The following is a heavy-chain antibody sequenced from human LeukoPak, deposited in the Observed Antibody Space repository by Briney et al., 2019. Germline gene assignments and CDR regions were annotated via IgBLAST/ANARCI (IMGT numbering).Heavy chain of an antibody. CDR2: INPNSGGT. Sequence: GASVQVSCKASGYTFTGYYMHWVRQAPGQGLEWMGWINPNSGGTNYAQKFQGRVTMTRDTSVSTAYMELSRLRSDDTAVYYCARDNPYYDSSGYYDSLDYWGQGTLVTVSS. V-gene: IGHV1-2*02. J-gene: IGHJ4*02. CDR3: ARDNPYYDSSGYYDSLDY. D-gene: IGHD3-22*01. CDR1: GYTFTGYY.